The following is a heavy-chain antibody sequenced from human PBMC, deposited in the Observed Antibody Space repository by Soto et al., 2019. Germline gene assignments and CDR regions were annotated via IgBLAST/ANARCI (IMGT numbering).Heavy chain of an antibody. Sequence: QVQLVESGGGVVQPGRSLRLSCAASGFTFSSYAMHWVRRAPGKGLEWVAVISNDDGDYKYADSVKGRFTISRDNSKNRWHLQRDSLRTEDTAEYYGAKDRGRVPAAYDVDYWGQGTLVTVSS. CDR1: GFTFSSYA. CDR3: AKDRGRVPAAYDVDY. CDR2: ISNDDGDY. D-gene: IGHD2-2*01. J-gene: IGHJ4*02. V-gene: IGHV3-30*18.